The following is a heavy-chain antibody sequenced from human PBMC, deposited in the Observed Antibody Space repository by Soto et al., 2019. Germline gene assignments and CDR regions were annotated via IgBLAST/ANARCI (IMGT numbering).Heavy chain of an antibody. V-gene: IGHV1-46*03. CDR1: GFTFTSSA. J-gene: IGHJ3*02. CDR3: ARPGYSGYDGAFDI. D-gene: IGHD5-12*01. CDR2: INPSGGST. Sequence: ASVKVSCKASGFTFTSSAMHWVRQAPGQGLEWMGIINPSGGSTSYAQKFQGRVTMTRDTSTSTVYMELSSLRSEDTAVYYCARPGYSGYDGAFDIWGQGTMVTVSS.